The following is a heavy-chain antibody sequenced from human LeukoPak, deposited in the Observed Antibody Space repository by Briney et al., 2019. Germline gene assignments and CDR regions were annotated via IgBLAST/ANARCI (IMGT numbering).Heavy chain of an antibody. CDR2: IDGDESAT. J-gene: IGHJ4*02. CDR1: GFTFRSHW. CDR3: ARDKVAAAPGDY. D-gene: IGHD2-2*01. V-gene: IGHV3-74*01. Sequence: GGSLRLSCAASGFTFRSHWMHWVRQAPGKGLIWVSRIDGDESATYYGDSVKGRFTISRDNAKNTLYLQMNSLRVEDTAVYYCARDKVAAAPGDYWGQGTLVTVSS.